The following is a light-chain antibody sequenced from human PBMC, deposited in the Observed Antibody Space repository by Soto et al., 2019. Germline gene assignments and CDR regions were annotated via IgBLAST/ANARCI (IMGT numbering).Light chain of an antibody. Sequence: DIQMTQSPSAMSASVGARVTITCRASQSISSYLNWYQQKPGKAPKLLIYAASSLQSGVPSRFSGSGSGTEFTLTISSLHSEDFAVYYCQQYNNWPPWTFGQGTKVDI. CDR1: QSISSY. CDR2: AAS. CDR3: QQYNNWPPWT. J-gene: IGKJ1*01. V-gene: IGKV1-39*01.